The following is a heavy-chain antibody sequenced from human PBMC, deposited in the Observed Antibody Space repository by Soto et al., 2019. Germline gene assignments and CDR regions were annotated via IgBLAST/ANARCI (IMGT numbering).Heavy chain of an antibody. D-gene: IGHD2-2*02. CDR2: ISAYNGNT. J-gene: IGHJ6*02. CDR1: GYTFTSYG. CDR3: ARGLGYCISTSCYSPPYYYGMDV. V-gene: IGHV1-18*01. Sequence: QVQLVQSGAEVKKPGASVKVSCKASGYTFTSYGISWVRQAPGQGLEWMGWISAYNGNTNYAQKLQGRVTMTTDTSTSTAYMERRSLRSDDTAVDYCARGLGYCISTSCYSPPYYYGMDVWGQGTTVTVSS.